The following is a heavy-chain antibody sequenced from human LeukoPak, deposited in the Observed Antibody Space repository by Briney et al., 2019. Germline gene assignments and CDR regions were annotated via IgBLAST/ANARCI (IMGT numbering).Heavy chain of an antibody. J-gene: IGHJ3*02. CDR3: AKAKRAGVIRGVPNAFDI. V-gene: IGHV3-9*01. D-gene: IGHD3-10*01. CDR2: ISWNSGTT. Sequence: GGSLRHSCAASGFRFDDYAMHWVRQPPGKGLEWVSGISWNSGTTDYADSVKGRFTISRDNAKNSLYLQMNSLRPEDTALYYCAKAKRAGVIRGVPNAFDIWGQGTVVTVSS. CDR1: GFRFDDYA.